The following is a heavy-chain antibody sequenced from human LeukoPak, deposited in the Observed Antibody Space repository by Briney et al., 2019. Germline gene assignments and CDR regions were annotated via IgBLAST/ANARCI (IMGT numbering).Heavy chain of an antibody. J-gene: IGHJ5*02. CDR3: ARVDTIFGVAQNWFDP. CDR2: INPIFGTA. Sequence: SVKVSCKASGGTFSSYAISWVRQAPGQGLEWMGGINPIFGTANYAQKFQGRVTMTRDTSISTAYMELSRLRSDDTAVYYCARVDTIFGVAQNWFDPWGQGTLVTVSS. D-gene: IGHD3-3*01. V-gene: IGHV1-69*05. CDR1: GGTFSSYA.